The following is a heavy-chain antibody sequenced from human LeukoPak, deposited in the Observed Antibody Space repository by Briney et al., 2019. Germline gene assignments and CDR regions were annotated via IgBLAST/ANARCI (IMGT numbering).Heavy chain of an antibody. CDR2: IYYSGST. D-gene: IGHD2-15*01. Sequence: GSLRLSCAASGFTFSNYAMNWVRQPPGKGLEWIGSIYYSGSTYYNPSLKSRVTISVDTSKNQFSLKLSSVTAADTAVYYCAGGPYCSGGSCYSGLGYFDYWGQGTLVTVSS. CDR1: GFTFSNYA. CDR3: AGGPYCSGGSCYSGLGYFDY. V-gene: IGHV4-38-2*01. J-gene: IGHJ4*02.